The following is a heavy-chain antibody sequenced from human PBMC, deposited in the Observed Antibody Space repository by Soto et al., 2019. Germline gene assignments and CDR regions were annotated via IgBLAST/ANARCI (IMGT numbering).Heavy chain of an antibody. Sequence: QVQLQQWGAGLLKPSETLSLTCVVSGGSLNGFYWSWVRQPPGKGLEWIAEINHVGGTNYSPSLKSRVSISVDTSKNQFSLKVISVTAADTAVYYCAASSSVAAAGYFKFWGQGTLVTVSP. D-gene: IGHD6-13*01. CDR1: GGSLNGFY. V-gene: IGHV4-34*01. CDR2: INHVGGT. J-gene: IGHJ4*02. CDR3: AASSSVAAAGYFKF.